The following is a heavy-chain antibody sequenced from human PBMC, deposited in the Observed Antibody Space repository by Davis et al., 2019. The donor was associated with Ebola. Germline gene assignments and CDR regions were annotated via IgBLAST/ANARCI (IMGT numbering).Heavy chain of an antibody. CDR1: GFTLTNYA. CDR2: VHGGNGNT. D-gene: IGHD2-15*01. V-gene: IGHV1-3*01. CDR3: AHLGPQRYCSGGGCHGYLDY. Sequence: ASVKVSCKASGFTLTNYAIHWVRQAPGQRLEWMGWVHGGNGNTKYSQRFQGRVTITTDTSASTAYLDLSSLRSEDTAVYYCAHLGPQRYCSGGGCHGYLDYWGQGTLVIVSS. J-gene: IGHJ4*02.